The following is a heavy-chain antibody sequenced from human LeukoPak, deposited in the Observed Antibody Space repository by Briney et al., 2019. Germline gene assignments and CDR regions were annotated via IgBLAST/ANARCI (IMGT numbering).Heavy chain of an antibody. CDR2: IYYIGST. J-gene: IGHJ3*02. D-gene: IGHD4-23*01. V-gene: IGHV4-59*01. CDR3: ARDDGYGGKTPGRGALYAFDI. Sequence: SDPLSFTCTAPDGSISSYYWSWIPQPPGKGLKWTGQIYYIGSTNYNPSIKSRVTISVDTSKNQFSIKLSSVTAADTAVYYCARDDGYGGKTPGRGALYAFDIWGQGTMMTVSS. CDR1: DGSISSYY.